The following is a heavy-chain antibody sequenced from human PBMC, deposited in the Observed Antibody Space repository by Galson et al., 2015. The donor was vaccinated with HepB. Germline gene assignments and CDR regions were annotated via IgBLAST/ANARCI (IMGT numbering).Heavy chain of an antibody. V-gene: IGHV3-33*08. D-gene: IGHD5-18*01. CDR1: GFTFSSYG. J-gene: IGHJ6*02. CDR2: IWYDGSNK. Sequence: SLRLSCAASGFTFSSYGMHWVRQAPGTGLEWVAVIWYDGSNKYYADSVKGRFTISRDNSKNTLYLQMNSLRAEDTAVYYCARARGYSYGYGMDVWGQGTTVTVSS. CDR3: ARARGYSYGYGMDV.